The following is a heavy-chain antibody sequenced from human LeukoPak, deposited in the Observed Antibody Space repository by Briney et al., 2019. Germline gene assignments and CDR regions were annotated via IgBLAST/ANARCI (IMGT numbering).Heavy chain of an antibody. V-gene: IGHV4-61*01. CDR2: IYYSGST. Sequence: SETLSLTCTVSGGSVSSGSYYWSGIRQPPGKGLEWIGYIYYSGSTNYNPSLKSRVTISVDTSKNQFSLKLSSVTAADTAVYYCAREAYYDSLWGRGTLVTVSS. CDR1: GGSVSSGSYY. J-gene: IGHJ2*01. CDR3: AREAYYDSL. D-gene: IGHD3-22*01.